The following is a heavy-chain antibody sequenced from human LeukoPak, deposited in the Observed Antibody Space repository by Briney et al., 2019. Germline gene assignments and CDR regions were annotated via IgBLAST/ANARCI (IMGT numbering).Heavy chain of an antibody. CDR3: ARDLGYSGSYWARESAFDI. Sequence: GGSLRLSCAASGFTFSSYWMSWVRQAPGKGLEWVSVISRSSSYIYYADSVKGRFTISRDNAKNSIYLQMNSLRAEDTAVYYCARDLGYSGSYWARESAFDIWGQGTMVTVSS. J-gene: IGHJ3*02. CDR2: ISRSSSYI. D-gene: IGHD1-26*01. V-gene: IGHV3-21*01. CDR1: GFTFSSYW.